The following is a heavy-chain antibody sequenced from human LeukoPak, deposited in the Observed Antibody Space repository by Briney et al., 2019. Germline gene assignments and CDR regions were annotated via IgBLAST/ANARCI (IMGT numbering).Heavy chain of an antibody. CDR3: ARGLSDYDYPFDY. CDR1: GFTLSRYW. D-gene: IGHD5-12*01. V-gene: IGHV3-7*05. J-gene: IGHJ4*02. Sequence: PGGSLRLSCAASGFTLSRYWMSWVRQAPGKGLEWVANIKHDGSEKYYVDSVKGRFTISRDNAKNSLYLQMNSLRGEDTAVYYCARGLSDYDYPFDYWGQGTLVTVSS. CDR2: IKHDGSEK.